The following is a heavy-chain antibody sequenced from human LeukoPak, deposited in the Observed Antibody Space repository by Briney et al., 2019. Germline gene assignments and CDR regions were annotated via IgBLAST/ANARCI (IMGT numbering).Heavy chain of an antibody. CDR2: TLYRSKWYN. Sequence: SQTLSLTSAISGDSISNDNAAWNWIRQSPSRGLEWLGRTLYRSKWYNDYAVSVKRRITINPDTSKNQFSLHLNSVTPEDTAVYYCARDLGGHIPVVAYWGQGNLVTVSS. CDR3: ARDLGGHIPVVAY. J-gene: IGHJ4*02. CDR1: GDSISNDNAA. V-gene: IGHV6-1*01. D-gene: IGHD2-2*01.